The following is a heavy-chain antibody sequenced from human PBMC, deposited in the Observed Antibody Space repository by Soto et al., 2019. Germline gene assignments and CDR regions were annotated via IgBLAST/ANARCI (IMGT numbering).Heavy chain of an antibody. CDR2: IYYSGST. CDR1: GASISVHSYY. D-gene: IGHD3-16*02. CDR3: ASDLYDYVWGSYRWSFDY. Sequence: SETLSLTCTVSGASISVHSYYWSWIRQPPGKGLEWIGYIYYSGSTNYNPSLKSRVTISVDTSKNQFSLKLSSVTAADTAVYYCASDLYDYVWGSYRWSFDYWGQGTLVTVSS. V-gene: IGHV4-61*01. J-gene: IGHJ4*02.